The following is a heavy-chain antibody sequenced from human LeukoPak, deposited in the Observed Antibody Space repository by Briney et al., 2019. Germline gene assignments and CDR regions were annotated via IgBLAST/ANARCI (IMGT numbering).Heavy chain of an antibody. J-gene: IGHJ3*02. CDR3: ANAQDSSGLGAFDI. Sequence: GRSLRLSCAASGFTFSSYGMHWVRQAPGKGLEWVAVISYDGSNKYYADSVKGRFTISRDNSKNTLYLQMNSLRAEDTAVCFCANAQDSSGLGAFDIWGQGTMVTVSS. CDR1: GFTFSSYG. D-gene: IGHD3-22*01. V-gene: IGHV3-30*18. CDR2: ISYDGSNK.